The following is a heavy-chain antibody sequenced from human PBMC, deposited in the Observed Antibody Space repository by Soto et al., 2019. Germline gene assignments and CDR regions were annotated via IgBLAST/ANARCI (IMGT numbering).Heavy chain of an antibody. CDR2: ISYDGSNK. J-gene: IGHJ3*02. V-gene: IGHV3-30-3*01. D-gene: IGHD3-16*02. CDR3: ARLSGSYHGDIWGSYRPGLYAFDI. CDR1: GFTFSSYA. Sequence: SLRLSCAASGFTFSSYAMHWVRQAPGKGLEWVAVISYDGSNKYYADSVKGRFTISRDNSKNTLYLQMNSLRAEDTAVYYCARLSGSYHGDIWGSYRPGLYAFDIWGQGTMVTVSS.